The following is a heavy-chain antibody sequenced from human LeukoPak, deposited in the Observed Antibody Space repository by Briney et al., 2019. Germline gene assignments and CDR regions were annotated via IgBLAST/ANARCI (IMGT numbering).Heavy chain of an antibody. Sequence: GSLRLSCAASGFTFSSYSMNWVRPAPGKGLEWVSSISSSSSYIYYADSVKGRFTISRDNAKNSLYLQMNSLRAEDTAVYYCARDLWGQLAGEFDYWGQGTLVTVSS. CDR2: ISSSSSYI. D-gene: IGHD6-13*01. J-gene: IGHJ4*02. V-gene: IGHV3-21*01. CDR1: GFTFSSYS. CDR3: ARDLWGQLAGEFDY.